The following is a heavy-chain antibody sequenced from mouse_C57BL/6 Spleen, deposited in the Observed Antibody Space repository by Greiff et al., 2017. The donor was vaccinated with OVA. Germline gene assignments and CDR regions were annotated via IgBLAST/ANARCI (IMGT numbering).Heavy chain of an antibody. CDR1: GYTFTGYW. CDR3: ARYRDYYAFDY. J-gene: IGHJ2*01. V-gene: IGHV1-9*01. Sequence: QVQLKQSGAELMKPGASVKLSCKATGYTFTGYWIEWVKQRPGHGLEWIGEILPGSGSTNYTEKFKGKATFTADKSSNTAYMQLSSLTTEDSASDYCARYRDYYAFDYWGQGTTLTVSS. D-gene: IGHD1-1*01. CDR2: ILPGSGST.